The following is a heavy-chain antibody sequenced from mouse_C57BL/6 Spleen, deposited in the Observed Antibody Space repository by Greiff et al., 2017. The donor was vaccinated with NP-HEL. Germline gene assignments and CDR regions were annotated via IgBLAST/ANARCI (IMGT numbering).Heavy chain of an antibody. D-gene: IGHD1-1*01. J-gene: IGHJ1*03. CDR3: TRGSTTVVAPHWYFDV. Sequence: EVQLVESGTVLARPGASVKMSCKTSGYTFTSYWMHWVKQRPGQGLEWIGAIYPGNSDTSYNQKFKGKAKLTAVTSASTAYMELSSLTNEDSAVYYCTRGSTTVVAPHWYFDVWGTGTTVTVSS. CDR1: GYTFTSYW. V-gene: IGHV1-5*01. CDR2: IYPGNSDT.